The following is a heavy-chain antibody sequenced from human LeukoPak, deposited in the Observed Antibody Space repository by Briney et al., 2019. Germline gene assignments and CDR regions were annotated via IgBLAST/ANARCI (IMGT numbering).Heavy chain of an antibody. CDR2: TYYRSKWFT. CDR3: ADWGPN. J-gene: IGHJ1*01. D-gene: IGHD7-27*01. CDR1: VETVSISSAE. Sequence: SQTLSLTCVISVETVSISSAEWNWLRQSPSRGLEWLGRTYYRSKWFTESAPSVKGRITITPDSSKNQFSLELNSVTPEDTAVYYCADWGPNWGLGTRVTVSS. V-gene: IGHV6-1*01.